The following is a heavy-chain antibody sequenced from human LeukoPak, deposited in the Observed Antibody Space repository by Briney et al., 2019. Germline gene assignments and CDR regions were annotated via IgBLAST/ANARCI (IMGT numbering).Heavy chain of an antibody. CDR1: GYSFTSYW. Sequence: GESLKISCKGYGYSFTSYWIGWVRQMPGKGLEWMGIIYPYDSDTRYSPSFQGQVTISADKSINTAFLQWSSQKASDSAMYYCARPDSSSDYWGQGTLVTVSS. CDR2: IYPYDSDT. V-gene: IGHV5-51*01. J-gene: IGHJ4*02. CDR3: ARPDSSSDY. D-gene: IGHD3-22*01.